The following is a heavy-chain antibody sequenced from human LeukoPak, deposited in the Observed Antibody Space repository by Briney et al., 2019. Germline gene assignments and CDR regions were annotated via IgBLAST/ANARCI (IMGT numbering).Heavy chain of an antibody. CDR1: GFTFSSYW. CDR3: AKHSSGYYQSPFDY. V-gene: IGHV3-33*03. D-gene: IGHD3-22*01. CDR2: IWYDGSNK. Sequence: GGSLRLSCAASGFTFSSYWMSWVRQAPGKGLEWVAVIWYDGSNKYYADSVKGRFTISRDNSKNTLYLQMNSLRAEDTAVYYCAKHSSGYYQSPFDYWGQGTLVTVSS. J-gene: IGHJ4*02.